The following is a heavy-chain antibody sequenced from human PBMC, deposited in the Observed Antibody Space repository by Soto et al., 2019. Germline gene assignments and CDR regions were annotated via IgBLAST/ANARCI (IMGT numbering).Heavy chain of an antibody. V-gene: IGHV1-69*01. J-gene: IGHJ6*02. D-gene: IGHD6-19*01. Sequence: QVQLVQSGAEVKKPGSSVKVSCKASGGTFSSYAISWVRQAPGQGLEWMGGIIPIFGTANYAQKFQGRVTITADESTSTAYMELSSLRSEDTAVYYCARDSYSSGLYHGAYYYCGMDVWGQGTTVTVSS. CDR1: GGTFSSYA. CDR2: IIPIFGTA. CDR3: ARDSYSSGLYHGAYYYCGMDV.